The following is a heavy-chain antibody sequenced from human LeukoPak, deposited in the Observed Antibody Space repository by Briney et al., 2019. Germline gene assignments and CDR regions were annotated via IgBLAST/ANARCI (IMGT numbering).Heavy chain of an antibody. D-gene: IGHD4-11*01. CDR3: ARAMTTVTTNNWFDP. V-gene: IGHV1-69*05. J-gene: IGHJ5*02. CDR2: IIPIFGTA. Sequence: SAKVSCKASGGTFSSYAISWVRQAPGQGLEWMGGIIPIFGTANYAQKFQGRVTITTDESTSTAYMELSSLRSEDTAVYYCARAMTTVTTNNWFDPWGQGTLVTVSS. CDR1: GGTFSSYA.